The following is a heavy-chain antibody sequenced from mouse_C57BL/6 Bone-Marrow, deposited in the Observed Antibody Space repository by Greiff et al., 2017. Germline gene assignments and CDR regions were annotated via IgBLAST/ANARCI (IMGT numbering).Heavy chain of an antibody. CDR3: ARDGYPDYAMDY. CDR2: IHPNSGST. Sequence: VQLQQPGAELVKPGASVKLSCKASGYTFTSYWMHWVKQRPGQGLEWIGMIHPNSGSTNYNEKFKSKATLTVDKSSSTAYMQLSSLTSEDSAVYYCARDGYPDYAMDYWGQGTSVTVSS. V-gene: IGHV1-64*01. J-gene: IGHJ4*01. CDR1: GYTFTSYW. D-gene: IGHD2-2*01.